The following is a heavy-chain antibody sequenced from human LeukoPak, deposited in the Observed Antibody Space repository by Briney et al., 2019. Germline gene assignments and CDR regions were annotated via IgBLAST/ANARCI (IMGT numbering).Heavy chain of an antibody. V-gene: IGHV3-30*04. J-gene: IGHJ6*03. CDR3: ARGPPGYYYYYMDV. CDR2: ISYDGSNK. Sequence: GGPLRLSCAASGFTFGSYAMHWVRQAPGKGLEWVAVISYDGSNKYYADSVKGRFTISRDNSKNTLYLQMNSLRAEDTAVYYCARGPPGYYYYYMDVWGKGTTVTVSS. CDR1: GFTFGSYA.